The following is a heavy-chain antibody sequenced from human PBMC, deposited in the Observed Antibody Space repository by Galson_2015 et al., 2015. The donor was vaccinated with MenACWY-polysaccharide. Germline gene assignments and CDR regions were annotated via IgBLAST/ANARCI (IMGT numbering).Heavy chain of an antibody. CDR2: IQYDGSKI. CDR3: AREGRRIVCPACDT. D-gene: IGHD2-15*01. V-gene: IGHV3-33*01. Sequence: SLRLSCAASGSRFSHSGMHWVRQAPGKGLEWVAVIQYDGSKIVYADSVKGRFTISRDNSKNTLFLEMNSLGAEDTAVYYCAREGRRIVCPACDTWGQARMVTVSS. CDR1: GSRFSHSG. J-gene: IGHJ3*02.